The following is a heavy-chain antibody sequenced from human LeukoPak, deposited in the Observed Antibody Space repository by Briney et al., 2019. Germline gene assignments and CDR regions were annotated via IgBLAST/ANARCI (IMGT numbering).Heavy chain of an antibody. D-gene: IGHD1-14*01. Sequence: GASVKVSCKASGYTFTGSYMHWVRQAPGQGLEWMGWINPNSGGTNYAQKFQGRVTMTRDTSISTAYMELSRLRSDDTAVYYCARVLGLSLLPHFDYWGQGTLVTVSS. CDR2: INPNSGGT. CDR3: ARVLGLSLLPHFDY. V-gene: IGHV1-2*02. CDR1: GYTFTGSY. J-gene: IGHJ4*02.